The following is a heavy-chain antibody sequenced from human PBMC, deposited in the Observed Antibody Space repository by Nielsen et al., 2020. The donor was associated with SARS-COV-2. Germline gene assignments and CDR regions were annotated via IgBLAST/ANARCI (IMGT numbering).Heavy chain of an antibody. CDR1: GFTFSSLW. J-gene: IGHJ4*02. CDR2: IKPDGSEK. V-gene: IGHV3-7*03. CDR3: KSEGN. Sequence: GESLKISCAASGFTFSSLWMSWVRQVPGKGLEWVADIKPDGSEKVYVDSVKGRFTISRDNAKNLLYLQMGSLRADDTAVYFCKSEGNWGQGTLVTVSS.